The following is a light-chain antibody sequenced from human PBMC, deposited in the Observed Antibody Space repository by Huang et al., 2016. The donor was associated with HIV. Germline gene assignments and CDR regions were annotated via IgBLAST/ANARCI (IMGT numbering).Light chain of an antibody. CDR1: QSVSTK. V-gene: IGKV3-15*01. Sequence: EVVMTQSPATLSVSPGERATLSCRASQSVSTKLALYQHKPGPAPRLLMYGASTRATGIPARFSGSGSGTEFTLTISSLQSEDFAVYYCQHYNNWPPFTFGPGTKVDIK. CDR3: QHYNNWPPFT. J-gene: IGKJ3*01. CDR2: GAS.